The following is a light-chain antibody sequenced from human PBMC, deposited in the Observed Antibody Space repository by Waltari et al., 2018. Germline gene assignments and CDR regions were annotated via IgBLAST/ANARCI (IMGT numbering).Light chain of an antibody. Sequence: DIQITQSPSSLSPSVAATVPITCRASQSISSWLAWYQQKPGKAPKLLIYEASSLQSGVPSRFSGSGSGTDFTLTISSLQPEDFATYYCLQYNNSPWTFGQGTKVEIK. CDR1: QSISSW. CDR2: EAS. J-gene: IGKJ1*01. CDR3: LQYNNSPWT. V-gene: IGKV1-12*01.